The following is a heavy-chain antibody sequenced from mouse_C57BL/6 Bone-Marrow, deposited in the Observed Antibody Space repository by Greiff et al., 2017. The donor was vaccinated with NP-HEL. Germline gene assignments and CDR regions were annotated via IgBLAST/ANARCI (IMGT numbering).Heavy chain of an antibody. J-gene: IGHJ2*01. V-gene: IGHV1-42*01. CDR1: GYSFTGYY. CDR2: INPSTGGT. CDR3: ASMGGDD. Sequence: VQLQQSGPELVKPGASVKISCKASGYSFTGYYMNWVKQSPEKSLEWIGEINPSTGGTTYNQKFKAKATLTVDKSSSTAYMQLKSLTSEDSAVYYCASMGGDDWGQGTTLTVSS.